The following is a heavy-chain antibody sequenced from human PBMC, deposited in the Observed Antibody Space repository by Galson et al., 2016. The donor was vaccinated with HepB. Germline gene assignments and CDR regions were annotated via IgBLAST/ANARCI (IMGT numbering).Heavy chain of an antibody. CDR1: GFTFDDYA. D-gene: IGHD2-15*01. CDR2: ITWNSGSI. Sequence: SLRLSCAAPGFTFDDYAMHWVRQAPGKGLEWVSGITWNSGSIGYADSVKGRFTISRDNAKNSLYLQMNSLRPEDTALYFCAKDMMRMGGPYYLDYWGQGTLVTVSS. CDR3: AKDMMRMGGPYYLDY. V-gene: IGHV3-9*01. J-gene: IGHJ4*02.